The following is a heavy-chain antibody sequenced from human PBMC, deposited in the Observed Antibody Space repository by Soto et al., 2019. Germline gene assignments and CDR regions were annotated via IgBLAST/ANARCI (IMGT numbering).Heavy chain of an antibody. V-gene: IGHV3-48*03. Sequence: VVSLRLSCAASGFTFSSYEMNWVRQAPGKGLEWVSYISSSGSTIYYADSVKGRFTISRDNAKNSLYLQMNSLRAEDTAVYYCASAEGMITFGGVMDVWGQGTTVTVSS. J-gene: IGHJ6*02. D-gene: IGHD3-16*01. CDR2: ISSSGSTI. CDR1: GFTFSSYE. CDR3: ASAEGMITFGGVMDV.